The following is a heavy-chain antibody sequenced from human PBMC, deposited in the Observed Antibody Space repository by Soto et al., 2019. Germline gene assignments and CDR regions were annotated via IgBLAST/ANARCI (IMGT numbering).Heavy chain of an antibody. CDR1: GGSISSGGYS. J-gene: IGHJ4*02. CDR3: ARGVTTVTTFDY. CDR2: IYHSGST. D-gene: IGHD4-17*01. V-gene: IGHV4-30-2*01. Sequence: QLQLQESGSGLVKPSQTLSLTCAVSGGSISSGGYSCNWIRQPPGKGLEWIGYIYHSGSTYYNPSLKSRVTISVNRSKNQFSLQLSSVTAADTAVYYCARGVTTVTTFDYWGQGTLVTVSS.